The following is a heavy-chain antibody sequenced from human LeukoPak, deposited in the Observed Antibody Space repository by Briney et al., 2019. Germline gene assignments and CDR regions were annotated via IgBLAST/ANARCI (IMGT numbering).Heavy chain of an antibody. CDR3: ASQRYSSRGNY. CDR1: GFTFSSYW. D-gene: IGHD6-13*01. V-gene: IGHV3-74*01. CDR2: INSDGSST. Sequence: GGPLRLSCAASGFTFSSYWMQWVPDAPAKGLVWVSRINSDGSSTSYADSVKGRFTISRDNAKNTLYLQMNSLRAEDTAVYYCASQRYSSRGNYWGQGTLVTVSS. J-gene: IGHJ4*02.